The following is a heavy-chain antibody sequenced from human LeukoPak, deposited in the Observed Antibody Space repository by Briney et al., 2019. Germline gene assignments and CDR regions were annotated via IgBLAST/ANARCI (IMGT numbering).Heavy chain of an antibody. V-gene: IGHV3-43D*03. CDR2: ISWDGGST. J-gene: IGHJ6*03. Sequence: GGSLRLSCAASGFTFDDYAMHWVHQAPGEGLEWVSLISWDGGSTYYADSVKGRFTISRDNSKNSLYLQMNSLRAEDTALYYCAKDHIPGIAAAGTTDYMDVWGKGTTVTVSS. CDR3: AKDHIPGIAAAGTTDYMDV. D-gene: IGHD6-13*01. CDR1: GFTFDDYA.